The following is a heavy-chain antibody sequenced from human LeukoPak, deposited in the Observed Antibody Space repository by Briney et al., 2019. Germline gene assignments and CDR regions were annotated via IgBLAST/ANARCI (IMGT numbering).Heavy chain of an antibody. CDR3: ARVATNDRRNAFDI. V-gene: IGHV3-64*01. D-gene: IGHD2-8*01. CDR2: ITNNGGKT. Sequence: GGSPRLSCAASGFTFTTYAMNWVRQAPGKGLEFVSAITNNGGKTYYANSVKGRFTISRDNSKNTLYLQMGSLRAEDMAVYYCARVATNDRRNAFDIWGQGTMVTVSS. CDR1: GFTFTTYA. J-gene: IGHJ3*02.